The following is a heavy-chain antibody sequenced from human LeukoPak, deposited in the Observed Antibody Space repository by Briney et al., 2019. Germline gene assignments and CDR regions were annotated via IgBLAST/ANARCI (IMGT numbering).Heavy chain of an antibody. Sequence: GASVKVSCKASGYTFTSYGISWVRQAPGQGLEWMGWISAYNGNTNYAQKLQGRVTMTTDTSTSTAYMELRSLRSDDTAVYYCARETALAGVIAAAGTGYWGQGTLVTVSS. CDR3: ARETALAGVIAAAGTGY. V-gene: IGHV1-18*01. D-gene: IGHD6-13*01. J-gene: IGHJ4*02. CDR2: ISAYNGNT. CDR1: GYTFTSYG.